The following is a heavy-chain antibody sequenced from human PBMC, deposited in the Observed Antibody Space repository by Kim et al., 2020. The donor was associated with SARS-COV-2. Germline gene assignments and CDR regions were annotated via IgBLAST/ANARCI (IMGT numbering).Heavy chain of an antibody. Sequence: FQGRVTMTRDTSTSTVYMELSSLRSEDTAVYYCARERGSIVGATEYYFDYWGQGTLVTVSS. CDR3: ARERGSIVGATEYYFDY. D-gene: IGHD1-26*01. V-gene: IGHV1-46*01. J-gene: IGHJ4*02.